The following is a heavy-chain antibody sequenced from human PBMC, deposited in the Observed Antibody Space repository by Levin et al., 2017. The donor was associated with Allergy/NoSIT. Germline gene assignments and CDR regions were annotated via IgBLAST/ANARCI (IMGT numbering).Heavy chain of an antibody. D-gene: IGHD1/OR15-1a*01. J-gene: IGHJ4*02. CDR1: GYSFTNYW. V-gene: IGHV5-10-1*01. Sequence: GASVKVSCEGSGYSFTNYWISWVRQMPGKGLEWMGRIDPTDSYTKYSPSFQGHVTISADKSISTAYLQWSTLKASDTAMFYCARHLPAHNNSPFDSWGQGTLVTVSS. CDR3: ARHLPAHNNSPFDS. CDR2: IDPTDSYT.